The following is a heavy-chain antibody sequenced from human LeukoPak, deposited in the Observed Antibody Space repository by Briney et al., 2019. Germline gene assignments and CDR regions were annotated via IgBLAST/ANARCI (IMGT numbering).Heavy chain of an antibody. CDR1: GFTFSSYS. Sequence: GGSLRLSCAASGFTFSSYSMNWVRHTPGKGLEWVSSISSSSSYIYYADSVKGRFTISRDNAKNSLYLQMNSLRAEDTAVYYCARDRMGSSWYNGMDVWGQGTTVTVSS. CDR2: ISSSSSYI. CDR3: ARDRMGSSWYNGMDV. D-gene: IGHD6-13*01. J-gene: IGHJ6*02. V-gene: IGHV3-21*01.